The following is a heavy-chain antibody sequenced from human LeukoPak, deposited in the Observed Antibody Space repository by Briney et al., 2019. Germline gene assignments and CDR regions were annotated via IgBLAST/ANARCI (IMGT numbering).Heavy chain of an antibody. D-gene: IGHD3-22*01. V-gene: IGHV4-59*08. Sequence: SETLSLTCTVSGGSISGYYWSWIRQSPGKGLVWIAYMYYSGSTNYNPSLKSRVTISIDMSKNQFSLTLSSVTAADTALYYCARHFTYYYDSSGYPRDAFDIWGQGTMVTVSS. CDR3: ARHFTYYYDSSGYPRDAFDI. CDR1: GGSISGYY. J-gene: IGHJ3*02. CDR2: MYYSGST.